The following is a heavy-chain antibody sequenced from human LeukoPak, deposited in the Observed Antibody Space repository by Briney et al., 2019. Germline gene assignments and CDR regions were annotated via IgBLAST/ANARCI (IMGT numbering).Heavy chain of an antibody. CDR1: GFTFSSYS. J-gene: IGHJ2*01. CDR2: ISSSSSTI. Sequence: GGSLRLSCAVSGFTFSSYSMNWVRQAPGKGLEWVSYISSSSSTIYYADSVKGRFTISRDNAKNSLYLQMNSLRDEDTAVYYCARDLTGYSYGPFDLWGRGTLVTVSS. CDR3: ARDLTGYSYGPFDL. D-gene: IGHD5-18*01. V-gene: IGHV3-48*02.